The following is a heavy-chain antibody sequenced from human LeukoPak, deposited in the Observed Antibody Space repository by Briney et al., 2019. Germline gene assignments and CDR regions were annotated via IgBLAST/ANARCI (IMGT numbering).Heavy chain of an antibody. V-gene: IGHV3-23*01. CDR2: ISGSGGST. Sequence: GGSLRLSCAASGFTFDDYAMHWVRQAPGKGLEWVSGISGSGGSTYYADSVKGRFTISRDNSKNTLYLQLNSLTAEDTAVYYCAKEGLYCSSTSCYVENWGQGTLVTVSS. J-gene: IGHJ4*02. D-gene: IGHD2-2*01. CDR1: GFTFDDYA. CDR3: AKEGLYCSSTSCYVEN.